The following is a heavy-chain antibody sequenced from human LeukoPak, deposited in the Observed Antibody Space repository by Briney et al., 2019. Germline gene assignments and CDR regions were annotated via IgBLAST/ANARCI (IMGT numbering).Heavy chain of an antibody. CDR3: ARVGDLFGAHRVRGLPPDYYYMDV. Sequence: SETLSLTCAVYGGSFSGYYWSWIRQPPGKGLEWIGEINHSGSTNYNPSLKSRVTISVDTSKNQFSLRLTSVTAADTAVYYCARVGDLFGAHRVRGLPPDYYYMDVWGKGTTVTVSS. J-gene: IGHJ6*03. CDR1: GGSFSGYY. CDR2: INHSGST. V-gene: IGHV4-34*01. D-gene: IGHD3-10*01.